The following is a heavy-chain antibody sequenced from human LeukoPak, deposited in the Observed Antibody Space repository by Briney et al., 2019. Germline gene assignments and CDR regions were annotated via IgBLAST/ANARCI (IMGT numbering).Heavy chain of an antibody. D-gene: IGHD3-22*01. CDR2: ISYDGSNK. J-gene: IGHJ4*02. V-gene: IGHV3-30*18. CDR3: AKEGYYYDSSGYYIKT. Sequence: PGGSLRLSCAASGFTFSSYGMHWVHQAPGKGLEWVAVISYDGSNKYYADSVKGRFTISRDNSKNTLYLQMNSLRAEDTAVYYCAKEGYYYDSSGYYIKTWGQGTLVTVSS. CDR1: GFTFSSYG.